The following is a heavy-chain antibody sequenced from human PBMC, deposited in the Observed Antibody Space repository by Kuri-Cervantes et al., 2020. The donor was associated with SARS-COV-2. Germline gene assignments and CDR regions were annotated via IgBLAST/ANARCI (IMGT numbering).Heavy chain of an antibody. CDR1: GYTFTSYG. V-gene: IGHV1-18*01. Sequence: ASVKVSCKASGYTFTSYGISWVRQAPGQGLEWMGWISAYNGNTNHAQKLQGRVTMTTDTSTSTAYMELRSLRSDDTAVYYCARRGEIVVVVAAEHYYYYYGMDVWGQGTTVTVSS. D-gene: IGHD2-15*01. CDR2: ISAYNGNT. CDR3: ARRGEIVVVVAAEHYYYYYGMDV. J-gene: IGHJ6*02.